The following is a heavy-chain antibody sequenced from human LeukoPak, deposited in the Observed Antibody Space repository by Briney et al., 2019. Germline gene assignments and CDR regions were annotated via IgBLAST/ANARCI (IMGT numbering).Heavy chain of an antibody. CDR1: RFIFSSYH. D-gene: IGHD1-20*01. V-gene: IGHV3-21*01. CDR3: ARWTNWSPLDFDY. CDR2: ISSSNSFI. Sequence: GGSLRLSCAASRFIFSSYHMHWVRQPPGKGLEWVSSISSSNSFIYYAGSMKGRFTISRDNAKNSLYLQMNSLRAEDTAVYYCARWTNWSPLDFDYWGQGTLVTVSS. J-gene: IGHJ4*02.